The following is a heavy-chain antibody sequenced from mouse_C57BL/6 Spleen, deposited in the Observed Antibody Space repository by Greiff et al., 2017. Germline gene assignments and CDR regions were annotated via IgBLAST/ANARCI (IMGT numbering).Heavy chain of an antibody. CDR1: GYTFTSYW. CDR3: ARGWLRNYAMDY. V-gene: IGHV1-50*01. Sequence: VQLQQPGAELVKPGASVKLSCKASGYTFTSYWMQWVKQRPGQGLEWIGEIDPSDSYTNYNQKFKGKATLTVDTSSSTAYMQLSSLTSEDSAVYYCARGWLRNYAMDYWGQGTSVTVSS. D-gene: IGHD2-2*01. J-gene: IGHJ4*01. CDR2: IDPSDSYT.